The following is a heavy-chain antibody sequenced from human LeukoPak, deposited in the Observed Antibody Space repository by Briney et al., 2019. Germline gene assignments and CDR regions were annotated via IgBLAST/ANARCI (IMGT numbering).Heavy chain of an antibody. V-gene: IGHV3-21*01. CDR1: GFTFSSYS. CDR3: ASVPGIAVAGTDY. Sequence: GGSLRLSCAASGFTFSSYSMTWVRQAPGKGLEWVSSISSSSSYIYYADSVKGRFTISRDNAKNSLYLQMNSLRAEDTAVYYCASVPGIAVAGTDYWGQGTLVTVSS. J-gene: IGHJ4*02. D-gene: IGHD6-19*01. CDR2: ISSSSSYI.